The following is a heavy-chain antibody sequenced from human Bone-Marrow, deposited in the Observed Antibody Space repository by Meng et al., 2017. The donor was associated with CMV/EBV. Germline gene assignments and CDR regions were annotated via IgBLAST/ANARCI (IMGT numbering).Heavy chain of an antibody. CDR1: GLTFRSYA. J-gene: IGHJ1*01. D-gene: IGHD6-13*01. Sequence: GESLKISCAASGLTFRSYAMAWVRQAPGKGLEWVSAIGDTGATTKYADSVKGRFTISRDNSENTLYLQMNSLRAEDTAVYYCAKRRIAAAGDFQDWGQGTLVIVSS. CDR2: IGDTGATT. CDR3: AKRRIAAAGDFQD. V-gene: IGHV3-23*01.